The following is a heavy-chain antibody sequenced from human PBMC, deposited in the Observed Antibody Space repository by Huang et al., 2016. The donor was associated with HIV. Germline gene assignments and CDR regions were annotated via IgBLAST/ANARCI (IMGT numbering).Heavy chain of an antibody. CDR3: ARQGVGDFVVEPTGLGAFDI. Sequence: EVQLVQSGAVVKKPGESLKISCKGSGYTFNGYWIGWVRQMPGKGLEWRGIIYPGDSDTTDSPSFQGQVTSSADKSISTAYLQWSGLKASDTAMYYCARQGVGDFVVEPTGLGAFDIWGQGTMVTVSS. V-gene: IGHV5-51*01. CDR2: IYPGDSDT. CDR1: GYTFNGYW. J-gene: IGHJ3*02. D-gene: IGHD2-2*01.